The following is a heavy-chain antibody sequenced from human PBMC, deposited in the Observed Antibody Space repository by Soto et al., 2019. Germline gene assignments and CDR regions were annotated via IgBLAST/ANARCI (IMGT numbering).Heavy chain of an antibody. D-gene: IGHD5-18*01. CDR2: IRSKAYGGTT. Sequence: GSLRLSCTASVFTFGDYAMSWFRQAPGKGLEWVGFIRSKAYGGTTEYAASVKGRFTISRDDSKSIAYLQMNSLKTEDTAVYYCTRRYSYMNFASWGQGTLVTVSS. CDR1: VFTFGDYA. V-gene: IGHV3-49*03. J-gene: IGHJ4*02. CDR3: TRRYSYMNFAS.